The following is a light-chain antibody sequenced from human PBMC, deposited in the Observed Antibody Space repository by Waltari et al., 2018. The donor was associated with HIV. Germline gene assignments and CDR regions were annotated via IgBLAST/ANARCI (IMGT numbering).Light chain of an antibody. CDR2: DAS. CDR3: QQRTNWPFT. J-gene: IGKJ4*01. CDR1: QSINTH. Sequence: DIVLTQSPATLSLSPVDQATLSCWPRQSINTHLAWYQQKPGQAPRLLIYDASKRATGVPARFSGSVSGTDFTLTISSLEPEDSAVYYCQQRTNWPFTFGGGTKVAI. V-gene: IGKV3-11*01.